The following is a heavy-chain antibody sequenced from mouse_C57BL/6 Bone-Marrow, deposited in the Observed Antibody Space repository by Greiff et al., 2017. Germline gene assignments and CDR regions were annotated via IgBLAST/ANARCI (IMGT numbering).Heavy chain of an antibody. D-gene: IGHD2-13*01. CDR3: AYDDYYMDY. CDR2: SNPNNGGT. Sequence: EVQLKQSGPDLVKPGPSVKIPCTASGYTFTDYNMEWVKQTHGKSLEWIGDSNPNNGGTIYNQKFKGKATLTVAKSSSPDYLELRSLTTDDTAVYYFAYDDYYMDYWGQGTTLTVSS. J-gene: IGHJ2*01. V-gene: IGHV1-18*01. CDR1: GYTFTDYN.